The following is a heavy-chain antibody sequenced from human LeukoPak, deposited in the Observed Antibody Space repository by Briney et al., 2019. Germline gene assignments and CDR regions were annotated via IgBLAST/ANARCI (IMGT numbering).Heavy chain of an antibody. CDR2: FYHNGST. D-gene: IGHD4-17*01. CDR1: GGSISSDY. V-gene: IGHV4-59*01. Sequence: PSETLSLTCTVSGGSISSDYWSWIRQPPGKGLEWIGYFYHNGSTNYNPSLKGRVTISLDRSENQFSLKLSSVTAADTAVYYCARHYGDYENYFDPWGQGTLVTVSS. J-gene: IGHJ5*02. CDR3: ARHYGDYENYFDP.